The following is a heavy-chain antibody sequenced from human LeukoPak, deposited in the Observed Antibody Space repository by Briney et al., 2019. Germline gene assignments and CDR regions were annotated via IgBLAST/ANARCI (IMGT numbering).Heavy chain of an antibody. Sequence: ASVKVSCKTSGFTFTDHYIHWVRQAPGQGLEWMGRINPNTGGTNYAQNFQCRVTITRDTSISTAYMELSRLRSDDTAVYYCARDQYTYGYYGYYYSYMDVWGKGTTVTVSS. CDR1: GFTFTDHY. CDR3: ARDQYTYGYYGYYYSYMDV. CDR2: INPNTGGT. J-gene: IGHJ6*03. V-gene: IGHV1-2*06. D-gene: IGHD3-10*01.